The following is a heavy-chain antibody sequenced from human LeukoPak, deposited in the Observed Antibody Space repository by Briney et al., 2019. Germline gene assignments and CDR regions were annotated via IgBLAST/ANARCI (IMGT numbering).Heavy chain of an antibody. CDR2: ISAYNGNT. CDR3: AKDPRLGGNSPYYFDY. J-gene: IGHJ4*02. CDR1: GYTFTSYG. V-gene: IGHV1-18*01. D-gene: IGHD4-23*01. Sequence: ASVKVSCKASGYTFTSYGISWVRQAPGQGLEWMGWISAYNGNTNYAQKLQGRVTMTTDTSTSTAYMELRSLRSDDTAVYYCAKDPRLGGNSPYYFDYWGQGTLVTVSS.